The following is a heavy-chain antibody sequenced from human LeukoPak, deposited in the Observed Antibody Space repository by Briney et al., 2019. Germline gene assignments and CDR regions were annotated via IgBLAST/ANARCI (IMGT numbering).Heavy chain of an antibody. D-gene: IGHD6-13*01. CDR2: IYYSGST. J-gene: IGHJ4*02. V-gene: IGHV4-39*01. Sequence: SETLSLTCTVSGGSISSSSYYWGWIRQPPGKGLEWIGSIYYSGSTYYNPSLKSRVTISVDTSKNQFSLKLSSVTAADTAVYYCARHSSRKEPLEDYWGQGTLVTVSS. CDR1: GGSISSSSYY. CDR3: ARHSSRKEPLEDY.